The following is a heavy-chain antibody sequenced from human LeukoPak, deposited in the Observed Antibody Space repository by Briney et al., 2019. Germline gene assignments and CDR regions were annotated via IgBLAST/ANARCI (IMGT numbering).Heavy chain of an antibody. J-gene: IGHJ4*02. Sequence: PGGSLRLSCAASGFTFSSYAMSWVRQAPGKGLEWVSAISGSGGSTYYADSVKGRFTISRDNSKNTLYLQMNSLRAEDTAVYYCAKSDAGHSSSFNFDYWGQGTLVTVSS. CDR3: AKSDAGHSSSFNFDY. CDR2: ISGSGGST. CDR1: GFTFSSYA. D-gene: IGHD6-6*01. V-gene: IGHV3-23*01.